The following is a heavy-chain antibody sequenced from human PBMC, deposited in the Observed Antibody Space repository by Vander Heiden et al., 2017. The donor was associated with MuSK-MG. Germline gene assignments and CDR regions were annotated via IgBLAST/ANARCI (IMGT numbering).Heavy chain of an antibody. CDR3: ARGVTYYDILTGYYRRSNGMDV. V-gene: IGHV4-34*01. D-gene: IGHD3-9*01. CDR2: INHSGST. CDR1: GGSFSGYY. J-gene: IGHJ6*02. Sequence: QVQLQQWGAGLLKPSETLSLTCAVYGGSFSGYYWSWIRQPPGKGLEWSGEINHSGSTNYNPSLKSRVTISVDTSKNQFSLKLSSVTAADTAVYYCARGVTYYDILTGYYRRSNGMDVWGQGTTVTVSS.